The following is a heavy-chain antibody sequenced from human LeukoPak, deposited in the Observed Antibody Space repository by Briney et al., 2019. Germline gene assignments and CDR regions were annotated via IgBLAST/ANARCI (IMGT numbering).Heavy chain of an antibody. V-gene: IGHV4-59*01. J-gene: IGHJ5*02. CDR3: ARSPIQLWFDP. Sequence: PSETLSLTCTVSGGSISSYYWSWIRQPPGKGLEWIGYIYYSGSTYYNPSLKSRVTLSVDTSKNQFSLKLSSVTAADTAVYYCARSPIQLWFDPWGQGTLVTVSS. CDR1: GGSISSYY. D-gene: IGHD5-18*01. CDR2: IYYSGST.